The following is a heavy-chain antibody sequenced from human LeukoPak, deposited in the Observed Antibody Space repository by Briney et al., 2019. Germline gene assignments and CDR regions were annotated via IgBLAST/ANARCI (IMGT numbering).Heavy chain of an antibody. CDR3: ARRSSPDYYYYYMDV. J-gene: IGHJ6*03. V-gene: IGHV3-48*01. CDR2: ISSSSSTI. D-gene: IGHD6-19*01. CDR1: GFTFSSYS. Sequence: GGSLRLSCAASGFTFSSYSMNWVRQAPGKGLEWVSYISSSSSTIYYADSVKGRFTISRDNAKNSVDLQMNSLRAEDTAVYYCARRSSPDYYYYYMDVWGKGTTVTISS.